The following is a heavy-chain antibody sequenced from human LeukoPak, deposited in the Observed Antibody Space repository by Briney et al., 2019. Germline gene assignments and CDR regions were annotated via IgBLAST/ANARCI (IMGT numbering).Heavy chain of an antibody. CDR1: GYTFTGYY. Sequence: ASVKVSCKASGYTFTGYYLFGVRQAPGQGLEWMGWINPNSGATKYAQNFQGRVTLTSDTSIRTTYMELSSLRSDDTAVYYCARDERYSYGDNHYPDLGFWGQGTPVTVSS. D-gene: IGHD4/OR15-4a*01. CDR2: INPNSGAT. J-gene: IGHJ4*02. V-gene: IGHV1-2*02. CDR3: ARDERYSYGDNHYPDLGF.